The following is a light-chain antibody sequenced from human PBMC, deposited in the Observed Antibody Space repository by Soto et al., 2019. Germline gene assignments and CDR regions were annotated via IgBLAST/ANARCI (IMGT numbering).Light chain of an antibody. CDR1: QSVSSNY. V-gene: IGKV3-20*01. J-gene: IGKJ5*01. CDR3: RQLSIPPKT. CDR2: GAS. Sequence: EIVLTQSPGTLSLSPGERATLSCWASQSVSSNYLAWYQQKPGQAPRLLIYGASSRATGIPDRFSGSGSGTDITRTISSLEAKDCTVYHCRQLSIPPKTLGQGTRLEIK.